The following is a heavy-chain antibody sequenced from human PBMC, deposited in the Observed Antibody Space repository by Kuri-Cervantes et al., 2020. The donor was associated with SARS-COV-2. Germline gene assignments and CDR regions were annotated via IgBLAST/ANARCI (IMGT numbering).Heavy chain of an antibody. V-gene: IGHV1-8*01. J-gene: IGHJ4*02. CDR1: GYTFTSYD. CDR2: MNPNSGNT. CDR3: ARDRGSSGAGLGDY. D-gene: IGHD6-6*01. Sequence: ASVKVSCKASGYTFTSYDINWVRQATGQGLEWMGWMNPNSGNTGYAQKFQGRVTITADESTSTAYMELSSLRSEDTAVYYCARDRGSSGAGLGDYWGQGTLVTVSS.